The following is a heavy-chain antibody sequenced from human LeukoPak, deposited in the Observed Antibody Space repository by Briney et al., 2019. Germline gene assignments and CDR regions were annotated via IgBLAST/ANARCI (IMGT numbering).Heavy chain of an antibody. CDR2: ISYDGTNK. Sequence: GRSLRLSCTASGFTFSTYAMHWVSQAPGKGLEWVAVISYDGTNKYYADSMKGRFTISRDNSKNTLYLQMNSLRAEDTAVYYCAKDSEDGYNWAPFDYWGQGTLVTVSS. CDR1: GFTFSTYA. J-gene: IGHJ4*02. V-gene: IGHV3-30-3*01. CDR3: AKDSEDGYNWAPFDY. D-gene: IGHD5-24*01.